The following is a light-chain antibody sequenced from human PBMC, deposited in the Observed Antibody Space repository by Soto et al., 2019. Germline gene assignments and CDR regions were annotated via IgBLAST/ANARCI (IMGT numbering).Light chain of an antibody. V-gene: IGKV1-39*01. CDR3: QQSSRTPWT. CDR2: TAS. CDR1: QSISNY. Sequence: DIQMTQPPSSLSASVGDRVTITCRASQSISNYLNWYQQKPGKAPKLLIYTASTLQSGVPSRFSGSGSGPDFTLTISSLQPEDFATYSCQQSSRTPWTFGPGTRWIS. J-gene: IGKJ1*01.